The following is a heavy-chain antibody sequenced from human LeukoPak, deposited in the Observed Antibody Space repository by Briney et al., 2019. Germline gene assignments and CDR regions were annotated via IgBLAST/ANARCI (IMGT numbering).Heavy chain of an antibody. J-gene: IGHJ6*03. V-gene: IGHV3-30*02. D-gene: IGHD2-2*01. CDR3: AKDSIGHIVVVPAAINRYYNYYMDV. CDR2: IRYDGSKK. CDR1: GFTFSSYG. Sequence: GGSLRLSCAASGFTFSSYGMYWVRQAPGKGLEWVAFIRYDGSKKYYADSVKGRFTISRDNSKNTLSLQLNSLRAEDTALYYCAKDSIGHIVVVPAAINRYYNYYMDVWGKGTTVTISS.